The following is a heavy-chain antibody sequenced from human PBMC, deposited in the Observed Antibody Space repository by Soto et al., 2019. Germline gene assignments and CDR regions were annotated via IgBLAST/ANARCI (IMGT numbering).Heavy chain of an antibody. J-gene: IGHJ4*02. Sequence: EVQLVESGGGLVQPGGSLRLSCAASGFTFSRSWLTWVRQAPGKGLEWMAKINEYGSEKYYVDSVKGRFTISRDNARNSLYLQMNSLRVDDTAVYYCARQRNLGGGWGQGTLVTVSS. CDR3: ARQRNLGGG. CDR1: GFTFSRSW. V-gene: IGHV3-7*03. D-gene: IGHD3-16*01. CDR2: INEYGSEK.